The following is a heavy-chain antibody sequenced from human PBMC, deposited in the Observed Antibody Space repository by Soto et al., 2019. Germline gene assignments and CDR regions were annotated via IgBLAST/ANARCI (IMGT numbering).Heavy chain of an antibody. Sequence: QITLKESGPTLVKPTQTLTLTCIFSGFSFSADGVGVGWIRQPPGKALEWLALIYWDDDTRYRPSLKSRLTITKDYSKNQVVLTMTNMDPLDTATYYCAHSFGGTSWPNDAFDVWGQGTVVTVSS. J-gene: IGHJ3*01. CDR3: AHSFGGTSWPNDAFDV. D-gene: IGHD3-16*01. V-gene: IGHV2-5*02. CDR2: IYWDDDT. CDR1: GFSFSADGVG.